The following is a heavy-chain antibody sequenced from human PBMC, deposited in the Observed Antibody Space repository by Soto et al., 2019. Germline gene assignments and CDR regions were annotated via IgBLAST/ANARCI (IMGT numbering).Heavy chain of an antibody. Sequence: PGGSLRLSCAASGFTFSSYEMNWVRQSPGKGLEWVSYISSSGSTIYYADSVKGRFTISRDNAKNSLYLQMNSLRAEDTAVYYCATLPPVSIAARLNRPGMDVWGQGTTVTVSS. CDR1: GFTFSSYE. CDR3: ATLPPVSIAARLNRPGMDV. CDR2: ISSSGSTI. J-gene: IGHJ6*02. D-gene: IGHD6-6*01. V-gene: IGHV3-48*03.